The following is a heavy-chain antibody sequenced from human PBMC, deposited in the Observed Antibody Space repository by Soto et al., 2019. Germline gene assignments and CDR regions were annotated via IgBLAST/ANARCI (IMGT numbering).Heavy chain of an antibody. Sequence: GGSLRLSCAASGFTFSSYAMSWVRQAPGKGLEWVSAISGSGGSTYYADSVKGRFTISRDNSKNTLYLQMNSLRAEDTAVYYCAKAVWEYCSSTSCPFDYWGQGNLVTVSS. D-gene: IGHD2-2*01. CDR3: AKAVWEYCSSTSCPFDY. J-gene: IGHJ4*02. V-gene: IGHV3-23*01. CDR2: ISGSGGST. CDR1: GFTFSSYA.